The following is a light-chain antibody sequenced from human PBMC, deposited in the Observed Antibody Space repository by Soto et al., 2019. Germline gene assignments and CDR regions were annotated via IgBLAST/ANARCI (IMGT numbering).Light chain of an antibody. CDR2: AAS. CDR3: QQVKSYPLT. CDR1: QDIGSY. Sequence: DIQVTQSPSFLSASVADRVTITCRASQDIGSYLAWYQQKPGKAPKLLIYAASTLLSGVSSRFSGSGSGTEFTLTIGSLQPEDFATYFCQQVKSYPLTFGGGTKVEI. V-gene: IGKV1-9*01. J-gene: IGKJ4*01.